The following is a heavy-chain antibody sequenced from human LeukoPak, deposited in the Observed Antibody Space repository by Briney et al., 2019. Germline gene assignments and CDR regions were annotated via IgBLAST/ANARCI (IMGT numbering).Heavy chain of an antibody. CDR1: GGSFSGYY. CDR3: ARGHNLDRYYYDSSGYYYFDY. V-gene: IGHV4-34*01. CDR2: INHSGST. J-gene: IGHJ4*02. D-gene: IGHD3-22*01. Sequence: SETLSLTCAVSGGSFSGYYWSWIRQPPGKGLEWIGEINHSGSTNYNPSLKSRVTISVDTSKNQFSLKLSSVTAADTAVYYCARGHNLDRYYYDSSGYYYFDYWGQGTLVTVSS.